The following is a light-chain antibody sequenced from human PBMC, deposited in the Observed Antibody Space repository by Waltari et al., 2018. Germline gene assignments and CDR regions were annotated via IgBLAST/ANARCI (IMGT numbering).Light chain of an antibody. CDR1: QSISHW. CDR3: QRYDDYPPP. J-gene: IGKJ4*01. CDR2: KAS. V-gene: IGKV1-5*03. Sequence: DIQMTQSPSTLTASVGHRVTITCRASQSISHWLAWYQQKPGKAPKPLSPKASSLEKEVPPRFRGSGSGTEFPLTIPHLQPDDFATFYCQRYDDYPPPFGGGTKVAIK.